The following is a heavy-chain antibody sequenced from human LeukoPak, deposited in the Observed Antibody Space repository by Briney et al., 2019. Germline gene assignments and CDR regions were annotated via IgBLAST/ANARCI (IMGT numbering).Heavy chain of an antibody. Sequence: GASVKVSCKASGYTFTSYGISWVRQAPGQGLEWMGWISAYNGNTNYAQKLQGRVTMTTDTSTSTAYKELRSLRSDDTAVYYCARDKWDSGSHGFDYWGQGTLVTVSS. J-gene: IGHJ4*02. D-gene: IGHD1-26*01. V-gene: IGHV1-18*01. CDR1: GYTFTSYG. CDR3: ARDKWDSGSHGFDY. CDR2: ISAYNGNT.